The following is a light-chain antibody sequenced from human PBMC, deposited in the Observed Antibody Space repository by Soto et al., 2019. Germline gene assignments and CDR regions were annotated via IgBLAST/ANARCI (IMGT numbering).Light chain of an antibody. CDR2: AAS. V-gene: IGKV1-39*01. J-gene: IGKJ4*01. CDR3: QQSYSTLALT. CDR1: QGIATY. Sequence: DIQMSQSPSSLSASVGDRVTISCRASQGIATYFSWYQHRPGKAPKLLIYAASTLQTGAPSRFSGIGFGTDFTLTISNLQPEDFATYYCQQSYSTLALTFGGGTKLEI.